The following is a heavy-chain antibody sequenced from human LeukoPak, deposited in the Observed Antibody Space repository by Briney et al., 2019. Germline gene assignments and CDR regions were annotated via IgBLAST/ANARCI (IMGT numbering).Heavy chain of an antibody. CDR1: GYTFTTYD. V-gene: IGHV1-8*01. Sequence: ASVKVSCKASGYTFTTYDINWVRQATGQGLEWMGWMNPNSGNTGYAQKFQGRVTMTRNTSISTAYMELSSLTSEDTAVYYCARGRRPTSGWSSRVFWGQGTLVTVSS. CDR2: MNPNSGNT. J-gene: IGHJ4*02. CDR3: ARGRRPTSGWSSRVF. D-gene: IGHD6-19*01.